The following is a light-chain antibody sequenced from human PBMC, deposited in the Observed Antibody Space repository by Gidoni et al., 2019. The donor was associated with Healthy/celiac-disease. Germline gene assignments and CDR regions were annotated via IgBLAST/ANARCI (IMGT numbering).Light chain of an antibody. CDR2: AAS. CDR1: QSISSY. J-gene: IGKJ2*01. V-gene: IGKV1-39*01. CDR3: QQSYSTPYT. Sequence: DIQLTQSPSSLSASVGDRVTITCRASQSISSYLNWSQQKPGQAPKLLIYAASSLQSGVPSRFSGSGSGTDFTLTSSSLQPEDFATYYCQQSYSTPYTFXXXTKLEIK.